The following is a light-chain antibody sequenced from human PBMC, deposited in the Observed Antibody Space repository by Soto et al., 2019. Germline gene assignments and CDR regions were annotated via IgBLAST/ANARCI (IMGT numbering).Light chain of an antibody. CDR2: DVS. J-gene: IGLJ1*01. CDR1: NSNLGDYNY. Sequence: QSVLTQPRSVSGSPGQSVAISCTGTNSNLGDYNYVSWYQQHPGKAPKLMISDVSKRPSGVPDRFSGSKSGNTASLTISGLQAEDEADYYCCSSAGTYTYVXGTGTKVTVL. CDR3: CSSAGTYTYV. V-gene: IGLV2-11*01.